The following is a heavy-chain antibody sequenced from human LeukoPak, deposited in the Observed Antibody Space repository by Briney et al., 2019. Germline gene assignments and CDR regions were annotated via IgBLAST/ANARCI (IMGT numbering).Heavy chain of an antibody. Sequence: PGGSLRLSCAASGFTFNNYAMSWVRQAPGKGLEWVSYISSSGSTIYYADSVKGRFTISRDNAKNSLYLQMNSLRAEDTAVYYCARDAAKQLEAFDYWGQGTLVTVSS. CDR3: ARDAAKQLEAFDY. D-gene: IGHD6-13*01. CDR1: GFTFNNYA. V-gene: IGHV3-48*03. CDR2: ISSSGSTI. J-gene: IGHJ4*02.